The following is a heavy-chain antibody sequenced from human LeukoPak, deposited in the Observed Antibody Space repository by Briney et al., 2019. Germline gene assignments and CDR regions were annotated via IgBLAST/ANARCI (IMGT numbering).Heavy chain of an antibody. D-gene: IGHD6-13*01. CDR1: GGSFSGYY. CDR3: ARDRGRAGSSWMSWFDP. Sequence: PSETLSLTCAVYGGSFSGYYWSWIRQPPGKGLEWVSSISSSSSYIYYADSVKGRFTISRDNAKNSLYLQMNSLRAEDTAVYYCARDRGRAGSSWMSWFDPWGQGTLVTVSS. V-gene: IGHV3-21*01. J-gene: IGHJ5*02. CDR2: ISSSSSYI.